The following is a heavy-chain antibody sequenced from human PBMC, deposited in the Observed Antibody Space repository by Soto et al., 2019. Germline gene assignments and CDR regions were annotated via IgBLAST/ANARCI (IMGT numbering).Heavy chain of an antibody. CDR2: ISSSSSYI. Sequence: GGSLRLSCAASGFTFSSYSINWVRQAPGKGLEWVSSISSSSSYIYYADSVKGRFTISRDNAKNSLYLQMNSLRAEDTAVYYCAVAVAGTGRPFDYCGQGTLLTLSS. J-gene: IGHJ4*02. V-gene: IGHV3-21*01. CDR1: GFTFSSYS. D-gene: IGHD6-19*01. CDR3: AVAVAGTGRPFDY.